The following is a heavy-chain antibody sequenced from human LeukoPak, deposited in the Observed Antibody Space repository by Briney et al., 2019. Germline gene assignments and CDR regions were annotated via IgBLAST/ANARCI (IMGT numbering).Heavy chain of an antibody. J-gene: IGHJ4*02. CDR1: GFTVSGNY. Sequence: GGSLRLSCAASGFTVSGNYMSWVRQAPGKGLEWLSVIHRGGNTYYADSVKGRSTISRDSSKNTVFLQMDSLRAEDTAVYYCARDPGYGLGVDYGDYWGQGTLVTVSS. CDR2: IHRGGNT. V-gene: IGHV3-66*01. D-gene: IGHD3-10*01. CDR3: ARDPGYGLGVDYGDY.